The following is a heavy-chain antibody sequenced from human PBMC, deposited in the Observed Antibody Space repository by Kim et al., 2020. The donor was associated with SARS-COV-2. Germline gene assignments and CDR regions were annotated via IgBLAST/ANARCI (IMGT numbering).Heavy chain of an antibody. Sequence: ASVKVSCKASGYTFTSYGISWVRQAPGQGLEWMGWISAYNGNTKYAQKLQGRVTMTTDTSTSTAYMELRSLRSDDTAVYYCARVVPYYDSSGYYSPYAFDIWGQGTMVTVSS. CDR1: GYTFTSYG. CDR2: ISAYNGNT. V-gene: IGHV1-18*04. CDR3: ARVVPYYDSSGYYSPYAFDI. D-gene: IGHD3-22*01. J-gene: IGHJ3*02.